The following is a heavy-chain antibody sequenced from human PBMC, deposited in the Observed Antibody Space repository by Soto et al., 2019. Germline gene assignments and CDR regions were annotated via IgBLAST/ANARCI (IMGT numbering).Heavy chain of an antibody. V-gene: IGHV1-69*02. CDR2: VNPIVGMS. Sequence: QVQLVQSGAEVKKPGSSVKVSCTGSGGTFNSYTINWVRQAPGRGLEWVGRVNPIVGMSNSALKFQGRVTITADKSTSTAFMYLTSLKSEDTAVYYCATSYGSGSTHFDSWGQGTLVTVS. CDR3: ATSYGSGSTHFDS. J-gene: IGHJ4*02. D-gene: IGHD3-10*01. CDR1: GGTFNSYT.